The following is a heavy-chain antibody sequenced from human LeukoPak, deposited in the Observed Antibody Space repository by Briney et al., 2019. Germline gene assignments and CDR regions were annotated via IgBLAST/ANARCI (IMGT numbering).Heavy chain of an antibody. D-gene: IGHD3-22*01. CDR1: GFTFSNYW. V-gene: IGHV3-7*01. CDR2: IKQDGSEK. J-gene: IGHJ4*02. CDR3: AKEGAHSGYYYYFDY. Sequence: GGSLRLSCAASGFTFSNYWMSWVRQAPGKGLEWVANIKQDGSEKYYVDSVKGRFTISRDNAKNSLYLQMNSLRAEDTAVYYCAKEGAHSGYYYYFDYWGQGTLVTVSS.